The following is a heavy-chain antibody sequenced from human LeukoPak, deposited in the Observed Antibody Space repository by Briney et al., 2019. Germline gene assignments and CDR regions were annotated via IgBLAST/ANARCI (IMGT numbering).Heavy chain of an antibody. Sequence: PGGSLRLSCAASGFTLSSYAMSWVRQAPGKGLQWVSGISSSGGSTYYVDSVKGRFTISTDNSKNTLYLQMNSLRAEDTAVYYCARSLSSRFSCPRRPYYFDSWGQGTLVTVSS. CDR3: ARSLSSRFSCPRRPYYFDS. CDR1: GFTLSSYA. V-gene: IGHV3-23*01. J-gene: IGHJ4*02. CDR2: ISSSGGST. D-gene: IGHD2-15*01.